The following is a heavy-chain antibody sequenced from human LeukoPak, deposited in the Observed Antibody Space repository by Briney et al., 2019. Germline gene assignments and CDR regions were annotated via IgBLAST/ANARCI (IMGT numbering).Heavy chain of an antibody. CDR1: GFTFSNYW. Sequence: GGSLRLSCAASGFTFSNYWMHWVRQAPGKGLVWVSRIKGDGSHTVYADSVKGRFTISRDNAKNTLFLQMRSLRVEETAVYYCVRDWDHFDFDSWGQGTLVTVSS. CDR3: VRDWDHFDFDS. CDR2: IKGDGSHT. D-gene: IGHD1-26*01. J-gene: IGHJ5*01. V-gene: IGHV3-74*01.